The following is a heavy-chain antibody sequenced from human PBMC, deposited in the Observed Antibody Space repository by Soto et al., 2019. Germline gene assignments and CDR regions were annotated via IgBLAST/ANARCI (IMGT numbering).Heavy chain of an antibody. CDR2: ISSSSSYI. J-gene: IGHJ6*02. Sequence: GGSLRLSCAASGFTFSSYSMNWVRQAPGKGLEWVSSISSSSSYIYYADSVKGRFTISRDNAKNSLYLQMNSLRAEDTAVYYCAIGIQLRPGYYYYGMDVWGQGTTVTVSS. D-gene: IGHD5-18*01. CDR1: GFTFSSYS. V-gene: IGHV3-21*01. CDR3: AIGIQLRPGYYYYGMDV.